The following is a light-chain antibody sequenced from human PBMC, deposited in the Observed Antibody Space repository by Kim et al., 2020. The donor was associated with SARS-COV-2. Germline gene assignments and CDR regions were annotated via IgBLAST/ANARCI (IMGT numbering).Light chain of an antibody. CDR1: SLRSYY. CDR3: NSRDSSAIGV. CDR2: GKN. Sequence: VALGQTVRITCQGDSLRSYYASWYQQKPGQAPVLVIYGKNNRPSGIPDRFSGSSSGNTASLTITGAQAEDEADYYCNSRDSSAIGVFGGGTKLTVL. V-gene: IGLV3-19*01. J-gene: IGLJ3*02.